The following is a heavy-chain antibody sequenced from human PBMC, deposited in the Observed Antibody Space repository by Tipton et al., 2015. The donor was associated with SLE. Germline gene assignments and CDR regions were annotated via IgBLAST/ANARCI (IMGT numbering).Heavy chain of an antibody. Sequence: TLSLTCTVSGGSITNDHWSWIRQSPGKGLEWIGCEWIGYGSTKYNPSLESRVTISVDASKNQLSLKLRSVTAADTAVYYCARYESGVGGRSDWGQGTLVTVSS. D-gene: IGHD3-16*01. CDR1: GGSITNDH. CDR2: EWIGYGST. V-gene: IGHV4-59*08. J-gene: IGHJ4*02. CDR3: ARYESGVGGRSD.